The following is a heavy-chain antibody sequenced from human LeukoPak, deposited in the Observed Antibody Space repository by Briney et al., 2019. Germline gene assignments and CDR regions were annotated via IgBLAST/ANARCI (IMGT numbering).Heavy chain of an antibody. CDR3: ARGPLDSGYTYFDY. CDR2: FSYSGNT. V-gene: IGHV4-59*01. J-gene: IGHJ4*02. Sequence: SETLSLTCTVSGASISSYYWSWIRQPPGKGLEWIGYFSYSGNTNYNPSLKSRVTVSVDTSKNQFSLKLTSVTAADTAVYHCARGPLDSGYTYFDYWGQGTLVTVSS. CDR1: GASISSYY. D-gene: IGHD5-12*01.